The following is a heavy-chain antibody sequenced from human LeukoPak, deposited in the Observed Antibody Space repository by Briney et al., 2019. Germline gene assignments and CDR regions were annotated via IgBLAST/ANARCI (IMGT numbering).Heavy chain of an antibody. Sequence: GGSLRLSCTASGFTFSSYSMNWVRQAPGKGLEWVSSISSGSTYTYYADSVKGRFTISRDNAKNSLYLQMNSLRAEDTAVYSCARTSEGSTAATGTPFDSWGQGIPVTVSS. CDR1: GFTFSSYS. CDR3: ARTSEGSTAATGTPFDS. D-gene: IGHD6-13*01. CDR2: ISSGSTYT. V-gene: IGHV3-21*01. J-gene: IGHJ4*02.